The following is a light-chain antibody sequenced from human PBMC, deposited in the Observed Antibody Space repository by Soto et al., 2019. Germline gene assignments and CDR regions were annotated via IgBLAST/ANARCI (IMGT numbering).Light chain of an antibody. CDR3: QQYGSSPT. CDR1: QSVSSSY. CDR2: GVS. J-gene: IGKJ5*01. V-gene: IGKV3-20*01. Sequence: EIVLTQAPGTLSLSPGERATLSCRAIQSVSSSYLAWHQQTPGQAPRLLLYGVSNRATGIPDRFNASGSGTDFTLTIAKLEPEDFAVYYCQQYGSSPTFGQGTRLEIK.